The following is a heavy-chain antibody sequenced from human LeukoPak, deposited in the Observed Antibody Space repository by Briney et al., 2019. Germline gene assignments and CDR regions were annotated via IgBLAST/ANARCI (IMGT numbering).Heavy chain of an antibody. CDR1: GYTFTSYG. Sequence: ASVKVSCKASGYTFTSYGISWVRQAPGQGLEWMGWISAYNGNTTYAQKLQGRVTMTTDTSTSTAYMELRSLRSDDTAVYYCARDSGRPITAGGFGESREIGFDPWGQGTLVTVSS. CDR2: ISAYNGNT. J-gene: IGHJ5*02. V-gene: IGHV1-18*01. D-gene: IGHD3-10*01. CDR3: ARDSGRPITAGGFGESREIGFDP.